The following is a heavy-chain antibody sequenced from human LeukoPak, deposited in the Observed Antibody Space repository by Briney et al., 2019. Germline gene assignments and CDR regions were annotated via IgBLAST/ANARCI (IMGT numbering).Heavy chain of an antibody. CDR2: IYPGNSDN. Sequence: GESLQISCKGFGYIFTNYWIGWVRQMPGKGLEWMGVIYPGNSDNKSFQGQFTISADKSISTAYLQWSSLKASDTAMYYCARVHSGSYLRAFDIWGQGTMVTVSS. CDR3: ARVHSGSYLRAFDI. CDR1: GYIFTNYW. D-gene: IGHD1-26*01. V-gene: IGHV5-51*01. J-gene: IGHJ3*02.